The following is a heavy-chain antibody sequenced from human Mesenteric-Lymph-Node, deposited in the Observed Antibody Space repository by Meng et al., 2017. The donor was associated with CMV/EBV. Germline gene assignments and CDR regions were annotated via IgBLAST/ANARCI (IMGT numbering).Heavy chain of an antibody. V-gene: IGHV3-21*01. J-gene: IGHJ4*02. D-gene: IGHD2-21*01. Sequence: GESLKISCAASGFTFSSFTMNWVRQAPGKGLEWVSSIRSTSSNTYYADSVKGRFTISRDNAKNSLYLQMNSLRAEDTAVYYCARDECGGDCYQTDGFDYWGQGTLVTVSS. CDR3: ARDECGGDCYQTDGFDY. CDR2: IRSTSSNT. CDR1: GFTFSSFT.